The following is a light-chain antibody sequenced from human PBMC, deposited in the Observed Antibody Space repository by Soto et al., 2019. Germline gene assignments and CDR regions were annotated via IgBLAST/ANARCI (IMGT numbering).Light chain of an antibody. CDR2: DVS. Sequence: QSALTQPASVSGSPGQSITISCTGTSSDIGGYDYVSWYQQHPGKAPKLIIYDVSGRPSGVSNRFSGSKSANTASLTISGLQAEDEADYHCSSYTSTSAPYVFGTGTKLTVL. CDR3: SSYTSTSAPYV. CDR1: SSDIGGYDY. J-gene: IGLJ1*01. V-gene: IGLV2-14*03.